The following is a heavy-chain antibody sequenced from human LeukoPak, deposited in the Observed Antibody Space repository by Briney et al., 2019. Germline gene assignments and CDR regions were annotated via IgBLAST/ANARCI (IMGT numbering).Heavy chain of an antibody. D-gene: IGHD3-22*01. Sequence: PGGSLRLSCAASGFTFSDYYMSWIRQAPGKGLEWVSYISSSGSTIYYADSVKGRFTISRDNSKNTLYLQMNSLRAEDTAVYYCAKPFAYDSSGYYFDYWGQGTLVTVSS. J-gene: IGHJ4*02. CDR2: ISSSGSTI. CDR1: GFTFSDYY. V-gene: IGHV3-11*01. CDR3: AKPFAYDSSGYYFDY.